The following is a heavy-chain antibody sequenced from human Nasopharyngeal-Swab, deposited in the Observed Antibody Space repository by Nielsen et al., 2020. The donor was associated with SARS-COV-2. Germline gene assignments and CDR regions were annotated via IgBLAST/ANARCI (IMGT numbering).Heavy chain of an antibody. CDR1: GFTFDDYA. J-gene: IGHJ6*02. CDR2: ISWNSGSI. V-gene: IGHV3-9*01. Sequence: GGSLRLSCAASGFTFDDYAMHWVRQAPGKGLEWVSGISWNSGSIGYADSVKGRFTISRDNAKNSLYLQMNSLRAEDTAVYYCARIRSGLYYYGMDVWGQGTTVTVSS. CDR3: ARIRSGLYYYGMDV. D-gene: IGHD6-19*01.